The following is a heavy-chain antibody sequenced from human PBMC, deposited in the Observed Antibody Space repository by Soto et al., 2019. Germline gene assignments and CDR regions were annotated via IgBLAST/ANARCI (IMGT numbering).Heavy chain of an antibody. V-gene: IGHV4-34*01. J-gene: IGHJ4*02. CDR2: THHSGST. CDR3: ARTTAAIHLNY. CDR1: GGSLSGNY. Sequence: SETLSLTCAVYGGSLSGNYWGWIRQPPGKGLERIGETHHSGSTAYNPSHKNRNKISDDKSKNPISLKMKTVTVADTAVYYCARTTAAIHLNYWSQGTLVTVSS. D-gene: IGHD2-21*02.